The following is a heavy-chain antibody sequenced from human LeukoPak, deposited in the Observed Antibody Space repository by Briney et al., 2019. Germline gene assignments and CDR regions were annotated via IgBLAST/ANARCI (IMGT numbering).Heavy chain of an antibody. CDR1: GFTFSSYE. V-gene: IGHV3-48*03. CDR2: ISSSGSTT. Sequence: PGGSLRLFCAASGFTFSSYEMNWVRQAPGKGLEWVSYISSSGSTTYYADSVKGRFTISRDNAKNSLYLQMNSLRAEDTAVYYCARSYGSGSYGMDVWGKGTTVTVSS. CDR3: ARSYGSGSYGMDV. D-gene: IGHD3-10*01. J-gene: IGHJ6*04.